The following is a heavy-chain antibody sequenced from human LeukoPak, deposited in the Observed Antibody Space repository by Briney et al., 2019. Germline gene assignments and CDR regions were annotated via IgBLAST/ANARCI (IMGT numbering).Heavy chain of an antibody. CDR2: ISVSGGII. Sequence: GGSLRLSCVASGFGLSGSGMTWVRQAPGKGLEWISYISVSGGIIYYADSVRGRFTISRDNAKNSLFLRMNSLTVEDTAVYYCARDQSVAGYWGQGTLVTVSS. D-gene: IGHD6-19*01. CDR1: GFGLSGSG. V-gene: IGHV3-48*01. J-gene: IGHJ4*02. CDR3: ARDQSVAGY.